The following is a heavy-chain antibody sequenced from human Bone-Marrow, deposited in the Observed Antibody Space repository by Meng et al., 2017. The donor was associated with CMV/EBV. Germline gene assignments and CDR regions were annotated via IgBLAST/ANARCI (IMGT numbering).Heavy chain of an antibody. CDR2: ISSSGSTI. J-gene: IGHJ6*02. V-gene: IGHV3-48*03. CDR1: GFTFSSYE. Sequence: GESLKISCAASGFTFSSYEMNWVRQAPGKGLEWVSYISSSGSTIYYADSVKGRFTISRDNAKNSLYLQMNSLRAEDTAVYYCARRYQHNYYYYYGMDVWGQGTTVTVSS. D-gene: IGHD2-2*01. CDR3: ARRYQHNYYYYYGMDV.